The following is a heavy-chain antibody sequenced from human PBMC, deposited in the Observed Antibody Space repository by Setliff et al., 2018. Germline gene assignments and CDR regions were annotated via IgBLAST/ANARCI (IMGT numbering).Heavy chain of an antibody. CDR3: RLAHCNDTSCEEALDY. CDR2: SNHSGNT. CDR1: GESFSNNY. D-gene: IGHD2-2*01. Sequence: SETLSLTCRVYGESFSNNYWSWIRQPPGKGLEWIGESNHSGNTTNHPSLKSRLTMSVDTSKNQFSLKLTSVTAADTAVYCFRLAHCNDTSCEEALDYWSQGTLVTVSS. J-gene: IGHJ4*02. V-gene: IGHV4-34*01.